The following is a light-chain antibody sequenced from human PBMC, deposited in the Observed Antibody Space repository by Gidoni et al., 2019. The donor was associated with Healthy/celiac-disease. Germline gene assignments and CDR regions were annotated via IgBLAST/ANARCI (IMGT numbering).Light chain of an antibody. J-gene: IGKJ2*01. CDR2: WAS. CDR1: QSVLYSSNNNNY. CDR3: QQYYSTPPT. Sequence: DIVMTQSPDSLAVSLGERATINCKSSQSVLYSSNNNNYLAWYQQKPGQPPKLLIYWASTRESGVPDRFSGSGSGTDFTLTIISLQAEDVAVYYCQQYYSTPPTFGQGTKLEIK. V-gene: IGKV4-1*01.